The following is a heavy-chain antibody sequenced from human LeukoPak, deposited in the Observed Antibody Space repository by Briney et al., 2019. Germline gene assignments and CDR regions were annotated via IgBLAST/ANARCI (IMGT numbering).Heavy chain of an antibody. D-gene: IGHD6-13*01. J-gene: IGHJ4*02. CDR1: GFTFSSYW. CDR3: AKDGKKYGSTWDFDY. CDR2: ISSSGGST. Sequence: PGGSLRLSCAASGFTFSSYWMHSVRQAPGKGLEWVSHISSSGGSTYYADSVKGRVTISRVNSKNTLYLQMTSLRAEDTAVYYCAKDGKKYGSTWDFDYWGQGTLVTVSS. V-gene: IGHV3-23*01.